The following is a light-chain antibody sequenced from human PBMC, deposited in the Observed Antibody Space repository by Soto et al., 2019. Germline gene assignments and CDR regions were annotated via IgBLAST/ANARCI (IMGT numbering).Light chain of an antibody. Sequence: EIVLTQSPGTLSLPPGERATLSCRASQSVSSSYLAWYQQKPGQAPRLLIYGASSRATGIPDRFSGSGSGTDFTLTISRLEPEDFAVYYCQQYGSSLWTLGQGTKVDIK. CDR3: QQYGSSLWT. CDR1: QSVSSSY. CDR2: GAS. J-gene: IGKJ1*01. V-gene: IGKV3-20*01.